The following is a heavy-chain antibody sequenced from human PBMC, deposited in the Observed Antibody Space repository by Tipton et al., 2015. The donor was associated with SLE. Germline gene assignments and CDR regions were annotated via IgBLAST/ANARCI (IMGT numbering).Heavy chain of an antibody. J-gene: IGHJ6*03. CDR3: ARERGEWLQNTYHTDV. CDR2: VSYSGIT. CDR1: GGSISSHF. V-gene: IGHV4-59*11. Sequence: TLSLTCTVSGGSISSHFWSWIRQPPGKGLEWVGYVSYSGITNYNPSLKSRVTISVDTSKNQFSLQVTSVTAADTAVDYCARERGEWLQNTYHTDVWGKGTTVTVSS. D-gene: IGHD5-24*01.